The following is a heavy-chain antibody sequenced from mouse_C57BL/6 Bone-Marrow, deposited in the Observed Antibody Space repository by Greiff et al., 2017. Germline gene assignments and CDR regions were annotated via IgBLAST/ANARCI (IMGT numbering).Heavy chain of an antibody. CDR2: IWWDDDK. J-gene: IGHJ2*01. V-gene: IGHV8-8*01. Sequence: QVTLKVSGPGILQPSQTLSLTCSFSGFSLSTFGMGVGWIRQPAGKGLEWLAHIWWDDDKYYKPALKRRLTISKDTSKNQIFLKIANVDTTDTATYYCARGTSYYDRSRFDYWGQGTTLTVSS. CDR1: GFSLSTFGMG. CDR3: ARGTSYYDRSRFDY. D-gene: IGHD1-1*01.